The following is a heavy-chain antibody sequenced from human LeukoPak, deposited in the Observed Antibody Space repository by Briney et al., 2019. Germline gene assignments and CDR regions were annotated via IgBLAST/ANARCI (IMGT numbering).Heavy chain of an antibody. CDR1: GGSISSGGSY. Sequence: TSETLSLTCTVSGGSISSGGSYWAWIRQPPGRGLEWIGSIYYIGTTYYNPSLKSRVTVSVDTSMNQFSLKLSSVTAADTAMYFCARGRYSFGYWGQGTLVTVSS. D-gene: IGHD5-18*01. CDR3: ARGRYSFGY. V-gene: IGHV4-39*01. J-gene: IGHJ4*02. CDR2: IYYIGTT.